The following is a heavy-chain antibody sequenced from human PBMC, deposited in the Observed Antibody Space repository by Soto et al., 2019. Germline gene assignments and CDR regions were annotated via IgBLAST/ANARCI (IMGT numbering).Heavy chain of an antibody. CDR2: IRSKANSYAT. CDR1: GFTLSNHG. D-gene: IGHD3-16*02. J-gene: IGHJ3*02. CDR3: TRWFYDYVWGSYRPGDAFDI. V-gene: IGHV3-73*01. Sequence: PGGSLRLSCAASGFTLSNHGMQWVRQAPGKGLEWVGRIRSKANSYATAYAASVKGRFTISRDDSKNTAYLQMNSLKTEDTAVYYCTRWFYDYVWGSYRPGDAFDIWGQGTMVTVSS.